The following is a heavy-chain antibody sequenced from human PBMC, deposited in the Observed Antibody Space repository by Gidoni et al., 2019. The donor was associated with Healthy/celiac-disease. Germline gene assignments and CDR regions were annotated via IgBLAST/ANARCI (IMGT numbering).Heavy chain of an antibody. CDR2: ISYDGSNK. CDR3: AKDNVEMATIGVDY. Sequence: QVQLVESGGGVVQPGRSLSLSCAASGFTFSSYGMHWVRQAPGKGLEWVAVISYDGSNKYYADSVKGRFTISRDNSKNTLYLQMNSLRAEDTAVYYCAKDNVEMATIGVDYWGQGTLVTVSS. V-gene: IGHV3-30*18. CDR1: GFTFSSYG. D-gene: IGHD5-12*01. J-gene: IGHJ4*02.